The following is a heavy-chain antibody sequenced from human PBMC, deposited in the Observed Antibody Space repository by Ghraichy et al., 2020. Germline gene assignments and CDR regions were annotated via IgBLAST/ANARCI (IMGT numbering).Heavy chain of an antibody. V-gene: IGHV4-30-2*01. CDR1: SASIRDSGYS. CDR3: ARAMVRGVTRFYDYFGVDV. J-gene: IGHJ6*02. Sequence: SETLSLTCAVSSASIRDSGYSWSWIRQPPGKGLEWIGYIYYSGTTYYNPSLKSRLTMSVDRAKNQFSLNLNSVTAADTAVYYCARAMVRGVTRFYDYFGVDVWGQGTTVTVSS. CDR2: IYYSGTT. D-gene: IGHD3-10*01.